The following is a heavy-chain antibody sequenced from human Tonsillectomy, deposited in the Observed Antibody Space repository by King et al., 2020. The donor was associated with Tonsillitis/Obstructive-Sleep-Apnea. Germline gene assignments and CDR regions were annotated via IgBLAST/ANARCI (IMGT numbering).Heavy chain of an antibody. CDR1: GFTFSSYS. J-gene: IGHJ4*02. CDR3: ARSRSSSWYVFDY. V-gene: IGHV3-21*01. CDR2: ISSSSSYI. Sequence: VQLVESGGGLVKPGGSLRLSCAASGFTFSSYSMNWVRQAPGKGLEWVSSISSSSSYIYYADSVKGRFTISRANAKNSLYLQMNSLRAEDTAVYYCARSRSSSWYVFDYWGQGTLVTVSS. D-gene: IGHD6-13*01.